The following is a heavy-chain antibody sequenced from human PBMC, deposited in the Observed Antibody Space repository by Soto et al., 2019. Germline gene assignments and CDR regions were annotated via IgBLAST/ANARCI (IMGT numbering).Heavy chain of an antibody. J-gene: IGHJ5*02. V-gene: IGHV3-53*01. CDR3: ATGLTLPVSTSFDT. CDR2: IFSGDNT. D-gene: IGHD2-21*02. Sequence: EVQLVESGGGLIQPGGSLTLSCAASGFTVSGNYITWVRQPPGKRLEWVSGIFSGDNTYYSDSVKGRFTISRDTSKNTVYLQMHRLTGDATAVYFCATGLTLPVSTSFDTWGQGTLLTVAS. CDR1: GFTVSGNY.